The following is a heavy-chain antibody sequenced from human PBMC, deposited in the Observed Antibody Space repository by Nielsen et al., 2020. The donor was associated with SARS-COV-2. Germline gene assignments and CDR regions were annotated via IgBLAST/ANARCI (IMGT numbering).Heavy chain of an antibody. J-gene: IGHJ4*02. D-gene: IGHD6-6*01. CDR1: GLTFSSHA. Sequence: GESLKISCAASGLTFSSHALHWVRQAPGKGLEWLTIISSDGSVLYADSVKGRFTISRDNSNNTLKLHLNSLRPEDTAMYYCARETIDFSSSFVDKWGQGTLVTVS. CDR2: ISSDGSVL. V-gene: IGHV3-30*04. CDR3: ARETIDFSSSFVDK.